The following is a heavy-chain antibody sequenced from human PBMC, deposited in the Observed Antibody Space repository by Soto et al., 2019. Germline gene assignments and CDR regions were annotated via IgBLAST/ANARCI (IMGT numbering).Heavy chain of an antibody. V-gene: IGHV4-39*01. Sequence: SETLSLICTVSGGSISNTADYWAWIRQPPGKGLEWIGSIYYGGTTYYNPSLNSRVTVSADTSKNQFSLRLSSVTAADTAVYYCGRRSLLVAPTWGQGILVTVSS. CDR1: GGSISNTADY. CDR3: GRRSLLVAPT. J-gene: IGHJ4*02. CDR2: IYYGGTT. D-gene: IGHD2-21*01.